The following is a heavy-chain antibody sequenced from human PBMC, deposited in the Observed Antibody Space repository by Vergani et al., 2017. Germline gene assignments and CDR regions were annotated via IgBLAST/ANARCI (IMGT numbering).Heavy chain of an antibody. Sequence: QVQLVETGGGVVQPGGSLRLYCATSGFSFNTYGAHWVRQAPGKGLEWVAFIGYDGRIKYNVDSVKGRFTISRDTSKKTLSLQLRSLSADDTAVYYCASDTHSGQRADRWGQGILVTVTS. CDR2: IGYDGRIK. CDR3: ASDTHSGQRADR. D-gene: IGHD6-19*01. CDR1: GFSFNTYG. V-gene: IGHV3-30*02. J-gene: IGHJ5*02.